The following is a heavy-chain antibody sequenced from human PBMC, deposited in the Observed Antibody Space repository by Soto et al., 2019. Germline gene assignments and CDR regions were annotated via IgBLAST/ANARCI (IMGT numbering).Heavy chain of an antibody. J-gene: IGHJ5*02. CDR2: ISAYNGNT. CDR3: ARVDCSGGSCYNWFDP. V-gene: IGHV1-18*01. Sequence: QVQLVQSGAEVKKPGASVKVSCKASGYTFTSYGISWVRQAPGQGLEWMGWISAYNGNTNYAPKLQGRVTMTTDTITTXANRELRSLRSDDTAVYYCARVDCSGGSCYNWFDPWGQGTLVTVSS. CDR1: GYTFTSYG. D-gene: IGHD2-15*01.